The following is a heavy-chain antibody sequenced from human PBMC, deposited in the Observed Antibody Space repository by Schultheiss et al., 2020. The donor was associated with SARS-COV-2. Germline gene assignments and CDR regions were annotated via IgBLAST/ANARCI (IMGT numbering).Heavy chain of an antibody. J-gene: IGHJ5*02. Sequence: GGSLRLSCKGSGYSFTSYWIAWVRQMPGKGLEWMGTIYPVDSDTRYSPSFQGQVTISADKSIGTAYLQWNSLKASDTAMYYCARHDYDIFTGSPFDPWGQGTLVTVSS. D-gene: IGHD3-9*01. CDR3: ARHDYDIFTGSPFDP. CDR1: GYSFTSYW. CDR2: IYPVDSDT. V-gene: IGHV5-51*01.